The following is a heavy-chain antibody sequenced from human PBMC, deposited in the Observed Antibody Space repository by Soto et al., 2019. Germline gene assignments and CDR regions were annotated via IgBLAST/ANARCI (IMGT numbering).Heavy chain of an antibody. CDR3: ARAQFYSGSGNYHNLMFGP. CDR2: IYESGII. J-gene: IGHJ5*02. CDR1: GGSIGGAGYS. Sequence: PSETLSLTCAVSGGSIGGAGYSWSWIRQPPGGGLDWIGYIYESGIILYNPSLKTRLTISLNWSDKQFSLTLNSVTAADTAVYYCARAQFYSGSGNYHNLMFGPWGQGTQVTVSS. D-gene: IGHD3-10*01. V-gene: IGHV4-30-2*01.